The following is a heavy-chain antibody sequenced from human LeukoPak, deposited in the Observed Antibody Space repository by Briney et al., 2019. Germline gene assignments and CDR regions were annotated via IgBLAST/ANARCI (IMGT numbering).Heavy chain of an antibody. CDR2: INHSGST. J-gene: IGHJ6*02. V-gene: IGHV4-34*01. CDR3: ARDTLRYCSSTSCFYYYGMDV. Sequence: LETLSLTCAVHGGSFSGYYWSWIRQPPGKGLEWIGEINHSGSTNYNPSLKSRVTISVDTSKNQFSLKLSSVTAADTAVYYCARDTLRYCSSTSCFYYYGMDVWGQGTTVTVSS. D-gene: IGHD2-2*01. CDR1: GGSFSGYY.